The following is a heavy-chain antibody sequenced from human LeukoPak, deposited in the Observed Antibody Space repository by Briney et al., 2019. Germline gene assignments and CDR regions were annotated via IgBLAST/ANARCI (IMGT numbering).Heavy chain of an antibody. CDR2: ISSSGSTI. CDR1: GFTFSSYE. V-gene: IGHV3-48*03. Sequence: GRSLRLSCAASGFTFSSYEMNWVRQAPGKGLEWVSYISSSGSTIYYADSVKGRFTISRDNAKNSLYLQMNSLRAEDTAVYYCATYYYDSSGYYYFDYWGQGTLVTVSS. D-gene: IGHD3-22*01. CDR3: ATYYYDSSGYYYFDY. J-gene: IGHJ4*02.